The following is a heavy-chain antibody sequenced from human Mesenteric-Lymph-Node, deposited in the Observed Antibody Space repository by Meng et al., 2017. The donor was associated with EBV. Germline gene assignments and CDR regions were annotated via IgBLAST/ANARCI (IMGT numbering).Heavy chain of an antibody. CDR2: ISYDGSNK. CDR1: GCTLSRDW. CDR3: TRSVVATTNWFDP. Sequence: VQLVESGGDLIRPGESLRLSCAASGCTLSRDWMHWGRQALGKGLEWVALISYDGSNKYYADSVKGRFTISRDNSKNTLFLQMNSLRAEDTAVYYCTRSVVATTNWFDPWGQGTLVTVSS. D-gene: IGHD1-26*01. J-gene: IGHJ5*02. V-gene: IGHV3-30*03.